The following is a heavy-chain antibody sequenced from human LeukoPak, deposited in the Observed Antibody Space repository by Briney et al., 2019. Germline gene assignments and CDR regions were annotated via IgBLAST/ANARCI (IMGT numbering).Heavy chain of an antibody. CDR2: ISSSSSTI. D-gene: IGHD3-22*01. CDR3: ARDHYDSSGRVNAFDI. CDR1: GFTFSGYS. J-gene: IGHJ3*02. V-gene: IGHV3-48*02. Sequence: PGGSLRLSCEASGFTFSGYSMNWVRQAPGQGLEWISYISSSSSTIYYADSVKGRFTTSRDNAKNSLYLQMNSLSDEDTAVYYCARDHYDSSGRVNAFDICGQGTMVTVSS.